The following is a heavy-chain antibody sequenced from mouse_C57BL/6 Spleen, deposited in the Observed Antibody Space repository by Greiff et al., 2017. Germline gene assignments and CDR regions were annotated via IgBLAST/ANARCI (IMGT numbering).Heavy chain of an antibody. D-gene: IGHD2-5*01. CDR3: ARRSNYERNYAMDY. CDR2: ISNGGGST. V-gene: IGHV5-12*01. Sequence: DVMLVESGGGLVQPGGSLKLSCAASGFTFSDYYMYWVRQTPEKRLEWVAYISNGGGSTYYPDTVKGRFTISRDNAKNTLYLQLSRLKSEDTAMYYCARRSNYERNYAMDYWGQGTSVTVSS. CDR1: GFTFSDYY. J-gene: IGHJ4*01.